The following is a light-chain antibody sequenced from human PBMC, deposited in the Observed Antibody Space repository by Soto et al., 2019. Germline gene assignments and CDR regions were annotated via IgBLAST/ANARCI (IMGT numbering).Light chain of an antibody. CDR1: QTVGRS. Sequence: EILLRQSRATLSLSPGERATLSCRASQTVGRSLAWYQQKPGQAPRLLISDASNRATGIPARFSGSGSGTDFTLTISRLEPEDFAVYYCQQYGNSPVTFGQGTRLEI. V-gene: IGKV3-20*01. CDR2: DAS. CDR3: QQYGNSPVT. J-gene: IGKJ5*01.